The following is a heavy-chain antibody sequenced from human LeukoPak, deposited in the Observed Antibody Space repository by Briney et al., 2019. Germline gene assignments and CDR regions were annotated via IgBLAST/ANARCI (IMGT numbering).Heavy chain of an antibody. V-gene: IGHV1-2*02. D-gene: IGHD3-10*01. Sequence: ASVKVSCKASGYTFTGYYIHWVRQAPGQGLEWMGWIDPNSGGANYAQRFQGRVTMIRDTSISTAYMELSRLRSDDTAVYFCAQEGSSFDYWGQGTLVTVSS. CDR2: IDPNSGGA. CDR1: GYTFTGYY. CDR3: AQEGSSFDY. J-gene: IGHJ4*02.